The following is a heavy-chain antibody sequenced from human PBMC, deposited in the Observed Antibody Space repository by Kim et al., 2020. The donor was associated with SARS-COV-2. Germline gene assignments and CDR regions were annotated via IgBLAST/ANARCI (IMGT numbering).Heavy chain of an antibody. D-gene: IGHD2-15*01. CDR1: GFTFDDYT. CDR3: AKGGVWENCSGGSCYSDRLDGMDV. J-gene: IGHJ6*02. Sequence: GGSLRLSCAASGFTFDDYTMHWVRQAPGKGLEWVSLISWDGGSTYYADSVKGRFTISRDNSKNSLYLQMNSLRTEDTALYYCAKGGVWENCSGGSCYSDRLDGMDVWGQGTTVTVSS. V-gene: IGHV3-43*01. CDR2: ISWDGGST.